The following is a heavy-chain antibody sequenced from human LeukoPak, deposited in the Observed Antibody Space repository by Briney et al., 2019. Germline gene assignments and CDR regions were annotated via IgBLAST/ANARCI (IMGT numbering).Heavy chain of an antibody. J-gene: IGHJ4*02. CDR3: TRLIAAASYFDS. Sequence: GRPLRLSCTASEFTFGNYAMSWVRQAPGKGLEWVGFIRSKAYGGTTEYAASVKGRFTISRDDSKSLAYLQMNSLKTEDTAVYCCTRLIAAASYFDSWGQGTLLTVSP. CDR2: IRSKAYGGTT. D-gene: IGHD6-13*01. CDR1: EFTFGNYA. V-gene: IGHV3-49*04.